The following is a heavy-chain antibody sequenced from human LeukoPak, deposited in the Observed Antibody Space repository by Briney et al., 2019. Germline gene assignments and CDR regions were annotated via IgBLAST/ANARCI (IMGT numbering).Heavy chain of an antibody. CDR3: AREDRQQLVPMGLMDV. Sequence: SETLSLTCTVYGGSISSYYWSWIRQPAGKGREWIRRVYTSGRTNYHTSLKSRVTMSVDTSKNQFSLKLRSVTAADTAVYYCAREDRQQLVPMGLMDVWGKGTTVTISS. V-gene: IGHV4-4*07. CDR2: VYTSGRT. CDR1: GGSISSYY. J-gene: IGHJ6*04. D-gene: IGHD6-13*01.